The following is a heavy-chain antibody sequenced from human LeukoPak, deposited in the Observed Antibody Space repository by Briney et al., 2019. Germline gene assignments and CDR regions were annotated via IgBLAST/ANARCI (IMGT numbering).Heavy chain of an antibody. J-gene: IGHJ5*02. D-gene: IGHD5-24*01. CDR3: ARGRLDGWFDP. V-gene: IGHV4-59*01. Sequence: PETLSLTCTVSGGSISSYYWNWIRQPPGKGLEWIGYIYYSGSTNYNPSLRSRVTISVDTSKNQFSLKVSSVTAADTAVYYCARGRLDGWFDPWGQGTLVTVSS. CDR2: IYYSGST. CDR1: GGSISSYY.